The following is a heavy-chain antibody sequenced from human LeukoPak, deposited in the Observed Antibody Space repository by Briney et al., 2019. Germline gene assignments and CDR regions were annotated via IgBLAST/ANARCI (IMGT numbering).Heavy chain of an antibody. D-gene: IGHD3-22*01. CDR2: ISWNSGSI. V-gene: IGHV3-9*01. J-gene: IGHJ4*02. CDR1: GFTFDDYA. Sequence: GGSLRLSCAASGFTFDDYAMHWVRQAPGKGLEWVSGISWNSGSIGYADSVKGRFTISRDNAKNSLYLQMNSLRAEDTALYYCAKSLDYYDSSGYYLGTFDYWGQGTLVTVSS. CDR3: AKSLDYYDSSGYYLGTFDY.